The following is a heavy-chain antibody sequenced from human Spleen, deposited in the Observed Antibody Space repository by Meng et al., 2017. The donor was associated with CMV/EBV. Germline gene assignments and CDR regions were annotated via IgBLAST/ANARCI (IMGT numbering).Heavy chain of an antibody. V-gene: IGHV1-2*02. CDR2: INPSSGGT. Sequence: ASQYTFTAYDIHWVRQAPGQGLEWMGWINPSSGGTKYAQRFQGRLNMTRDTSISTAYMELYRLTSDDTAVYYCVRDGGWAARRPDSDYWGQGTLVTVSS. J-gene: IGHJ4*02. D-gene: IGHD6-6*01. CDR1: QYTFTAYD. CDR3: VRDGGWAARRPDSDY.